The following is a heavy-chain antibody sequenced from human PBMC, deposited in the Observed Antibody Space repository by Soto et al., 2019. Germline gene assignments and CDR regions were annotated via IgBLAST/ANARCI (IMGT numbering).Heavy chain of an antibody. Sequence: GGSLRLFCAASGFTFSSYAMSWVRQAPGKGLEWVSAISGSGGSTYYADSVKGRFTISRDNSKNTLYLQMNSLRAEDTAVYYCASRLEPDYYYYYMDVWGKGTTVTVSS. J-gene: IGHJ6*03. CDR3: ASRLEPDYYYYYMDV. V-gene: IGHV3-23*01. D-gene: IGHD1-1*01. CDR1: GFTFSSYA. CDR2: ISGSGGST.